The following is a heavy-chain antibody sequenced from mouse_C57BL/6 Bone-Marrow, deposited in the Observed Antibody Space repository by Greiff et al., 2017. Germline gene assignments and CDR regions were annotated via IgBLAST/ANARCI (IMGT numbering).Heavy chain of an antibody. D-gene: IGHD2-3*01. CDR2: IDPSDSYT. CDR1: GYTFTSYW. J-gene: IGHJ3*01. CDR3: AREDGYYSAWFAY. Sequence: QVQLQQPGAELVKPGASVKLSCKASGYTFTSYWMQWVKQRPGQGLEWIGEIDPSDSYTNYNQKFKGKATLTVDTSSSTAYMQLSSLTSEDSAVXYCAREDGYYSAWFAYWGQGTLVTVSA. V-gene: IGHV1-50*01.